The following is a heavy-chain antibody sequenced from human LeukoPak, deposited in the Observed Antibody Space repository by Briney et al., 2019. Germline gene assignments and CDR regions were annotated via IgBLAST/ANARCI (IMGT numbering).Heavy chain of an antibody. J-gene: IGHJ4*02. V-gene: IGHV3-23*01. D-gene: IGHD3-22*01. CDR2: ISGSGGST. Sequence: PGGSLRLSCAASGFTFSSYAMSWVRQAPGEGLEWVSAISGSGGSTYYADSVKGRFTISRDNSKNTLYLQMNSLRAEDTAVYYCAKDTYYYDSSGYYSPFDYWGQGTLVTVSS. CDR1: GFTFSSYA. CDR3: AKDTYYYDSSGYYSPFDY.